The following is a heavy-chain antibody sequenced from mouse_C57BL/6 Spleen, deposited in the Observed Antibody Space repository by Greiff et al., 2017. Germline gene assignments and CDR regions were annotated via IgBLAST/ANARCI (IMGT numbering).Heavy chain of an antibody. Sequence: VHLVESGPELVKPGASVKISCKASGYAFSSSWMNWVKQRPGKGLEWIGRIYPGDGDTNYNGKFKGKATLTADKSSSTAYMQLSSLTSEDSAVYFCASIYYGNFQLGYWGQGTTLTVSS. CDR3: ASIYYGNFQLGY. J-gene: IGHJ2*01. CDR2: IYPGDGDT. V-gene: IGHV1-82*01. D-gene: IGHD2-1*01. CDR1: GYAFSSSW.